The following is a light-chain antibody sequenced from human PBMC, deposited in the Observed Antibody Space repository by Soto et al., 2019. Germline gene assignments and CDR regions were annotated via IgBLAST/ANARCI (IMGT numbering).Light chain of an antibody. CDR2: WAS. Sequence: DIVMTQSPESLAVSLGERATINCKSSQSVLYSSNNKNYLAWYQQKPGQPPKLLIYWASTRESGVPDRFSGSRSATDFTLTISSLQAEDVAVYYCQQYYSTPPTFGQGTKVEIK. CDR3: QQYYSTPPT. CDR1: QSVLYSSNNKNY. V-gene: IGKV4-1*01. J-gene: IGKJ1*01.